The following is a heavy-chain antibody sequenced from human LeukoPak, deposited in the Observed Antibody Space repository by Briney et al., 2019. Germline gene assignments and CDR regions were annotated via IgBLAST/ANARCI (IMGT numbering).Heavy chain of an antibody. CDR1: GFTFSSYG. Sequence: GGSLRLSCAASGFTFSSYGMHWVRQAPGKGLEWVSFIRYDGSNKYYADSVKGRFTISRDNSKNTVYLQMSSLRAEDTAVYYCAKDIGNLNHFDYWGQGTLVTVSS. J-gene: IGHJ4*02. CDR2: IRYDGSNK. CDR3: AKDIGNLNHFDY. V-gene: IGHV3-30*02. D-gene: IGHD4-23*01.